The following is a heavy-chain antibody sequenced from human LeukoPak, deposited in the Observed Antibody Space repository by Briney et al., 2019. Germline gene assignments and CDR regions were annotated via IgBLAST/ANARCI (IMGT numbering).Heavy chain of an antibody. Sequence: GASVKVSCKASGFSFTYNYQYLYWVRQAPGQGLESMGCIHPKSGDTEYPQKFQGRVTMTRDTSINTAYMELRDLTSDDTAVYFCARDGPSGTPEFDYWGQGTLVTVSS. CDR3: ARDGPSGTPEFDY. CDR1: GFSFTYNY. CDR2: IHPKSGDT. J-gene: IGHJ4*02. V-gene: IGHV1-2*02.